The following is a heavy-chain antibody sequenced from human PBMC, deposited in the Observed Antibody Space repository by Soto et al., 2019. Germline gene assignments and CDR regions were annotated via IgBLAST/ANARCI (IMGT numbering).Heavy chain of an antibody. V-gene: IGHV1-3*01. CDR3: ARRRILDSNWFDP. CDR1: GYTFISYA. J-gene: IGHJ5*02. Sequence: ASVKVSCKASGYTFISYAMHWVRQAPGQRLEWMGWINAGNGNTKYSQKFQGRVTITRDTSASTAYMELSSLRSEDTAVYYCARRRILDSNWFDPWGKGTLVTVSS. CDR2: INAGNGNT.